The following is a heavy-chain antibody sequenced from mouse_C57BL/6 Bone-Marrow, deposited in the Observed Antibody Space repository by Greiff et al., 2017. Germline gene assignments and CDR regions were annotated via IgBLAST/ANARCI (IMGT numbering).Heavy chain of an antibody. D-gene: IGHD1-1*01. CDR3: AKYWGYGSSYDYAMAY. J-gene: IGHJ4*01. CDR2: IWRGRST. CDR1: GFSLTSYG. Sequence: QVQLQQSGPGLVQPSQSLSITCTVSGFSLTSYGVHWVRQSPGKGLEWLGVIWRGRSTDYNAAFMSRLSLTKDNSKGKVFFKMNSLQADDTAIYYCAKYWGYGSSYDYAMAYWGQGTSVTVSS. V-gene: IGHV2-5*01.